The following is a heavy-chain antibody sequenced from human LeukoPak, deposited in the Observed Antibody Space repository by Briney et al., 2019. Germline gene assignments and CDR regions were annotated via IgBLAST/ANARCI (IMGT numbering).Heavy chain of an antibody. V-gene: IGHV4-59*01. Sequence: SETLSLTCTVSGGFITTYYWSWVRQSPGKGLEWIGCIYHGGDTNYNPSLKSRVTISVDTSKNQVSLTLNFVTAADTAVYYCARTQFYRRGFDHWGQGTLVTVSS. CDR2: IYHGGDT. CDR3: ARTQFYRRGFDH. D-gene: IGHD2/OR15-2a*01. J-gene: IGHJ4*02. CDR1: GGFITTYY.